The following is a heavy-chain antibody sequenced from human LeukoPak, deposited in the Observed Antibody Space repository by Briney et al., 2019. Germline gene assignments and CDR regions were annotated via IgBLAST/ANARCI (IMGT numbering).Heavy chain of an antibody. CDR2: ISYDELYQ. J-gene: IGHJ4*02. V-gene: IGHV3-30*18. Sequence: PGRSLRLSCAASGFNFKIYGMHWVRQAPGKGLEWVAGISYDELYQYYADSVKGRFTISRDNTKNTLFLQINSQSAEDTAIYYCAKDRDYYGSGSDYWGQGTLVTVSS. CDR1: GFNFKIYG. CDR3: AKDRDYYGSGSDY. D-gene: IGHD3-10*01.